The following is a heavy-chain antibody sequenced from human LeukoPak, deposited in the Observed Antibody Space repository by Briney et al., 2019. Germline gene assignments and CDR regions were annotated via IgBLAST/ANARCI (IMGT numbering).Heavy chain of an antibody. Sequence: SETLSLTCTVSGGSISSSSYYWGWIRQPPGKGLEWIGSIYYSGSTYYNPSLKSRVTISVDTSKNQFSLKLSSVTAADTAVYYCARGSSRFFAFDIWGQGTMVTVSS. CDR2: IYYSGST. D-gene: IGHD3-10*01. V-gene: IGHV4-39*07. CDR1: GGSISSSSYY. CDR3: ARGSSRFFAFDI. J-gene: IGHJ3*02.